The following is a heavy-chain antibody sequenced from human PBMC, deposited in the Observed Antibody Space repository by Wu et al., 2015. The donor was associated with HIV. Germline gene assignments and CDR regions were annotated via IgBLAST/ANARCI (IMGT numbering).Heavy chain of an antibody. Sequence: QVQLVQSGAEVKKPGASVKVSCKTSGYTFTDYYIHWMRQVTGQGPEWMGWINPKNGGTNYAQNFQGRLTMTRDTSISPVYMELKKLTSEDTAMYFCARSHKWLQLRYQGNFDSWGQGTLVTVSS. V-gene: IGHV1-2*02. CDR3: ARSHKWLQLRYQGNFDS. CDR1: GYTFTDYY. J-gene: IGHJ4*01. D-gene: IGHD6-19*01. CDR2: INPKNGGT.